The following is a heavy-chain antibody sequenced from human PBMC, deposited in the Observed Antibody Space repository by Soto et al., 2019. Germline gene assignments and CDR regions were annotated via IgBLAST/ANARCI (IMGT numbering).Heavy chain of an antibody. CDR1: GFTFSCFG. Sequence: GGSLRLSCAASGFTFSCFGMRWVRQAPGKGLEWVAIIWYDGSDKYYADSVRGRFTISRDNSKNTLSLQMNSLRAEDTAVYHCAFGNLSYYFDYWGQGTPVTVSS. CDR3: AFGNLSYYFDY. D-gene: IGHD3-16*01. CDR2: IWYDGSDK. J-gene: IGHJ4*02. V-gene: IGHV3-33*01.